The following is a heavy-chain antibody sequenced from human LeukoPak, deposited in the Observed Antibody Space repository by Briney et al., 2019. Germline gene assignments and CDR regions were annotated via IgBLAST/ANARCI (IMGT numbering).Heavy chain of an antibody. Sequence: GGSLRLSCAASGFTFSAFWMHWVRQAPGKGLVWVSRINSDDSRTTYADSVKGRFTISRDNAKNTLYLQMNSLRAEDTAVYYCARDRTPWAGLPPRNGFDPWGQGTLVTVSS. V-gene: IGHV3-74*01. CDR2: INSDDSRT. CDR1: GFTFSAFW. CDR3: ARDRTPWAGLPPRNGFDP. D-gene: IGHD6-19*01. J-gene: IGHJ5*02.